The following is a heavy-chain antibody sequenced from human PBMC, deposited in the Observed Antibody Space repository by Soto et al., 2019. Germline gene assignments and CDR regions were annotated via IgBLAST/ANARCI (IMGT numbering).Heavy chain of an antibody. V-gene: IGHV1-18*01. Sequence: QVHVVQSGAEVKKPGASVKVSCKASGYTFTSYGITWVRQAAGQGLEWMGWISAHNGNTDYAQKLQGRVIVTRDTSTSTDYMELRSLRSDDTAVYYCARGRYGDYGGQGALVTVSS. J-gene: IGHJ4*02. CDR1: GYTFTSYG. D-gene: IGHD1-1*01. CDR2: ISAHNGNT. CDR3: ARGRYGDY.